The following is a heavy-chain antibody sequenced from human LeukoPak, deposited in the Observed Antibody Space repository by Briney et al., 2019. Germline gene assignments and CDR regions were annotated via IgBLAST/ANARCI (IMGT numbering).Heavy chain of an antibody. J-gene: IGHJ4*02. CDR2: FDPEDGET. V-gene: IGHV1-24*01. CDR1: GYTLTELS. CDR3: ATGLDEGFDY. Sequence: ASVKVSCKVSGYTLTELSMHWVRQAPGKGLEWMGGFDPEDGETIYAQKFQGRVTMTADTSTDTAYMELSSLRSEDTAVYYCATGLDEGFDYWGQGTLVTVSS. D-gene: IGHD1-1*01.